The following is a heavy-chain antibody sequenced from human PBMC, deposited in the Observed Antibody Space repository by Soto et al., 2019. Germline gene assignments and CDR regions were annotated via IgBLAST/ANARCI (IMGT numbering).Heavy chain of an antibody. Sequence: GGSLRLSCAASGFPFSGYWMHWARQAPGKGLLWVSRMNSDGSKINYADSVKGRFTISRDNAENTVYLQMNSLKTEDTAVYYCVTGLLDTWGLGTLVTVSS. CDR3: VTGLLDT. V-gene: IGHV3-74*01. J-gene: IGHJ5*02. CDR1: GFPFSGYW. CDR2: MNSDGSKI.